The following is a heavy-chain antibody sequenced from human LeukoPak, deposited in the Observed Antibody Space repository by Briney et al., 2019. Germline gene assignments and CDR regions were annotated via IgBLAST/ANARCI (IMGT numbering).Heavy chain of an antibody. CDR3: AAPYTSSWFDL. D-gene: IGHD6-13*01. CDR1: GFTFTSRSA. Sequence: GASVKVSWKASGFTFTSRSAVQWVRQARGQRLEWIGWIVVDSDNTNYAENFQERVTITRDMSASTSYMELSSLRSEDTAVYFCAAPYTSSWFDLWGQGTLVTVSS. CDR2: IVVDSDNT. V-gene: IGHV1-58*01. J-gene: IGHJ5*02.